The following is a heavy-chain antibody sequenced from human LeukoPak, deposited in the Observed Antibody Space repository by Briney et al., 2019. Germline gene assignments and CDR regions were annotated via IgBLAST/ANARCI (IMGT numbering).Heavy chain of an antibody. CDR1: GFTFSSYS. J-gene: IGHJ4*02. CDR3: ARTGRLFDY. Sequence: GGSLRLSCAASGFTFSSYSMNWVRQAPGKGLEWVSYISSSSSTIYYADSVKGRFTISRDNAKNSLYLQMNSLRAEDAALYYCARTGRLFDYWGQGTLVTVSS. V-gene: IGHV3-48*01. D-gene: IGHD2-8*02. CDR2: ISSSSSTI.